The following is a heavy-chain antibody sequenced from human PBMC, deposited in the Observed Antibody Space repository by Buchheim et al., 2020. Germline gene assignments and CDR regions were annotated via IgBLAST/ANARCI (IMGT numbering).Heavy chain of an antibody. J-gene: IGHJ4*02. CDR3: AKDVVTMIVPGGYFEY. CDR1: GFTFSSYA. V-gene: IGHV3-23*04. D-gene: IGHD3-22*01. Sequence: EVQLVESGGGLVQPGGSLRLSCAASGFTFSSYAMSWVRQAPGKGLEWVSGLSGSGGSTYYADSVKGRFTISRDNSKNPLYLQMNSLRAEDTAIYYCAKDVVTMIVPGGYFEYWGQGTL. CDR2: LSGSGGST.